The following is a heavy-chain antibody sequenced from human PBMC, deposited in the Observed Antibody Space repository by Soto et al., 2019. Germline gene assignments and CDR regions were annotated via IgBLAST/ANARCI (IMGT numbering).Heavy chain of an antibody. J-gene: IGHJ5*01. V-gene: IGHV4-61*01. CDR1: GGSANSGHYY. D-gene: IGHD3-10*01. CDR2: IYYSGST. CDR3: ARESSLLLTDSGKKIDP. Sequence: SETLSLTCTVSGGSANSGHYYWNWIRQSPGKGLEWIGYIYYSGSTNYNSSLKSRLSISIDTSRNQFSLKLTSVTAADTAVYYCARESSLLLTDSGKKIDPWGQGILVTVSS.